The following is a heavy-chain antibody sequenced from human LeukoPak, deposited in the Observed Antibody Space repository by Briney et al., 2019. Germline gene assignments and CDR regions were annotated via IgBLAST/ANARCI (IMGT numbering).Heavy chain of an antibody. J-gene: IGHJ6*02. CDR3: ARGSEFPATTGNGMDV. CDR1: GESFSGYY. D-gene: IGHD1-26*01. Sequence: PSETLSLTCAVYGESFSGYYWSWIRQPPGKGLEWIGYIYYSGSTNYNPSLKSRVTISVDTSKNQFSLKLSSVTAADTAVYYCARGSEFPATTGNGMDVWGQGTTVTVSS. V-gene: IGHV4-59*08. CDR2: IYYSGST.